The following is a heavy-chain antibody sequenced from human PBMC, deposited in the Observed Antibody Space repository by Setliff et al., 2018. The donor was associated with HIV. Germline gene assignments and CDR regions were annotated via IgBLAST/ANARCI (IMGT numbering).Heavy chain of an antibody. D-gene: IGHD6-13*01. Sequence: GASVKVSCKASGGTFNNYAISWVRQAPGQGLQWVGGIIPLFGTTNYAQKFQGRVTITANESTNIAHMELSSLRSADTAMYYCARDDVFKSSSFDYWGQGTLVTVSS. V-gene: IGHV1-69*13. J-gene: IGHJ4*02. CDR1: GGTFNNYA. CDR3: ARDDVFKSSSFDY. CDR2: IIPLFGTT.